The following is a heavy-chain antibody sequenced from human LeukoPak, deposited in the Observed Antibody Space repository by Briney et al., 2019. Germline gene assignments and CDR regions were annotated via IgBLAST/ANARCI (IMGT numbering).Heavy chain of an antibody. J-gene: IGHJ4*02. Sequence: PGGSLRPSCAASGFTFSSYSMNWVRQAPGKGLEWVSYISSSSSTIYYADSVKGRFTISRDNAKNSLYLQMNSLRAEDTAVYYCARDTFQNHGTPIDYWGQGTLVTVSS. CDR1: GFTFSSYS. D-gene: IGHD1-14*01. CDR3: ARDTFQNHGTPIDY. CDR2: ISSSSSTI. V-gene: IGHV3-48*01.